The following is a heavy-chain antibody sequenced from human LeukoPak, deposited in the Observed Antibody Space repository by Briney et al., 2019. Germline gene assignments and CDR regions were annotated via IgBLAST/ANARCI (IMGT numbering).Heavy chain of an antibody. Sequence: ASVKVSCKASGYTFTSYGISWVRQAPGQGLEWMGWISAYNGNTNYAQKLQGRVTMTTDTSTSTAYMELRSLRSDDTAVYYCATEPLGYCSSTSCYTGWGQGTLATVSS. D-gene: IGHD2-2*02. V-gene: IGHV1-18*01. J-gene: IGHJ4*02. CDR2: ISAYNGNT. CDR3: ATEPLGYCSSTSCYTG. CDR1: GYTFTSYG.